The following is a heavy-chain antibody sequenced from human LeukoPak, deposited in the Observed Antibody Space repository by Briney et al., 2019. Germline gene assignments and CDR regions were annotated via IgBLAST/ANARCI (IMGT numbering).Heavy chain of an antibody. CDR2: IYSNGVT. CDR1: GFSVSDHY. V-gene: IGHV3-53*01. CDR3: ARGRGGDAFDI. D-gene: IGHD3-16*01. Sequence: GGSLRLSCAASGFSVSDHYMIWLRQTPGKGLEWVSLIYSNGVTDYANSVKGRFTISRDRSKNTLYLQMNSLRAEDTAVYYCARGRGGDAFDIWGQGTMVTVSS. J-gene: IGHJ3*02.